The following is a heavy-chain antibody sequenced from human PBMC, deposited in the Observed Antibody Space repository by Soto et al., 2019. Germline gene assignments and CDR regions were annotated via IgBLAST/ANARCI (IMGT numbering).Heavy chain of an antibody. CDR3: PKRTLVVRPPFDY. CDR2: ISGSGGGI. D-gene: IGHD2-15*01. J-gene: IGHJ4*02. V-gene: IGHV3-23*01. CDR1: GFTFSSYA. Sequence: EVQLLESGGGLVQPGGSLRLSCAASGFTFSSYAMSWVRQAPGKGLEWVSTISGSGGGIYYADCVKGRFTISRDNSKNTWNLKMNSLRAEDTPVYYCPKRTLVVRPPFDYWGKGTLVTVSS.